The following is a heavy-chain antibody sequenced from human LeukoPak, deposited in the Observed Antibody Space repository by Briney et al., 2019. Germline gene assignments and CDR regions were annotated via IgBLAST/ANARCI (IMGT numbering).Heavy chain of an antibody. CDR2: IKQDGSEK. J-gene: IGHJ5*02. CDR1: GFTFSSYW. V-gene: IGHV3-7*01. Sequence: GGSLRLSYAASGFTFSSYWISWVRQAPGKGLEWVANIKQDGSEKYYVDSVKGRFTISRDNAKNSLYLQMNSLRAEDTAVYYCARIPLYGSGSPNWFDPWGQGTLVTVSS. D-gene: IGHD3-10*01. CDR3: ARIPLYGSGSPNWFDP.